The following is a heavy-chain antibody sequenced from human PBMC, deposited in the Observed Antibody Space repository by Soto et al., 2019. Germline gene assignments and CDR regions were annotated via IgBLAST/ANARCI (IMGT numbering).Heavy chain of an antibody. CDR2: IYFTGIT. CDR3: ERDTKYPKVNWLDI. V-gene: IGHV4-31*03. CDR1: SGSLSSGGYY. D-gene: IGHD2-8*01. J-gene: IGHJ5*02. Sequence: SETLSLTCTVSSGSLSSGGYYWNWIRQHPVKGLEWIGYIYFTGITYSTPSLKSRVTLSVDTSKSQFSLELRSVTAADTAIYYCERDTKYPKVNWLDIWGPGVLVTVSS.